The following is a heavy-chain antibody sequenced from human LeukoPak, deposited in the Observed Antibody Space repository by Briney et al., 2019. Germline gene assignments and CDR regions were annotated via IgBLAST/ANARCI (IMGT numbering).Heavy chain of an antibody. D-gene: IGHD4-17*01. V-gene: IGHV3-30*01. CDR2: ISYEGSNK. Sequence: GGSLRLSCAASGFTFSSYAMHWVRQAPGKGLEWVAVISYEGSNKYYADSVKGRFTISIDNSKNTLYLQMNSLRAEDTAVYYCARESDYGDSHWGQGTLVTVSS. CDR3: ARESDYGDSH. CDR1: GFTFSSYA. J-gene: IGHJ4*02.